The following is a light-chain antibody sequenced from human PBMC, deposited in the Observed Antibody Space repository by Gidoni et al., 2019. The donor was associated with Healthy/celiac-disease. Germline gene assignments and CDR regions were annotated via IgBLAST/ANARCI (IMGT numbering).Light chain of an antibody. Sequence: ENVLTQSPGTMSLSPVERATLSCRARQRVHSSYLACYQQKPGQAPRLLIYGASSRATGIPDRLSGSWSGTDFTLTISSLEPEDFAVYYCQQYGSSPITFXQXTRLEIK. J-gene: IGKJ5*01. CDR3: QQYGSSPIT. CDR2: GAS. CDR1: QRVHSSY. V-gene: IGKV3-20*01.